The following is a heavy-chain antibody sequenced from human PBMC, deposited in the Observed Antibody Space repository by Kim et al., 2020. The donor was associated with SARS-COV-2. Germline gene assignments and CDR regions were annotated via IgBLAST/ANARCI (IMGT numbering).Heavy chain of an antibody. CDR2: FYSGGNT. J-gene: IGHJ4*02. Sequence: GGSLRLSCAASGFTVSSNYITWVRQAPGKGLEWVSIFYSGGNTYYADSVKGRFIISRDNSKNIVYLQMNSLRAEDTAVYYCARGSEGSAYYYRVCESWGQGTPVTVSS. D-gene: IGHD3-22*01. CDR3: ARGSEGSAYYYRVCES. CDR1: GFTVSSNY. V-gene: IGHV3-66*01.